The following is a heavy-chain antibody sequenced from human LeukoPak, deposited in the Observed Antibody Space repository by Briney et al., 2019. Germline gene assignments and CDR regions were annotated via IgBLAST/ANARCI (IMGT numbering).Heavy chain of an antibody. D-gene: IGHD3-10*01. V-gene: IGHV1-2*02. J-gene: IGHJ4*02. Sequence: ASVRVSCKASGYTFTGYYMHWVRQAPGQGLEWMGWINPKSGDTNYAQKFQGRVTITRDNSISTAYMELSSLRSDDTAVYYCARGIGSGSYDNWGQGTLVTVSS. CDR1: GYTFTGYY. CDR2: INPKSGDT. CDR3: ARGIGSGSYDN.